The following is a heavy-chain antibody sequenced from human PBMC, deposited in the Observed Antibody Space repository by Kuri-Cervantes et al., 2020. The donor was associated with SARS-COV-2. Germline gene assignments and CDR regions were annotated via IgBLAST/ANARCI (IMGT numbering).Heavy chain of an antibody. CDR3: ARISTYYFDY. Sequence: SQTLSLTCAVYGGSFSGYYWSWIRQPPGKGLEWIGEINHSGSTNYNPSLKSRVTISVDRSKDQFSLKLSSVTAADTAVYYCARISTYYFDYRGQGTLVTVSS. CDR1: GGSFSGYY. J-gene: IGHJ4*02. V-gene: IGHV4-34*01. CDR2: INHSGST.